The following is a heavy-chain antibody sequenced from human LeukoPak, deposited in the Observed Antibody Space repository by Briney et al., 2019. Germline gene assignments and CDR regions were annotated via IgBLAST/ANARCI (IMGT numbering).Heavy chain of an antibody. CDR2: ISSSSSYI. V-gene: IGHV3-21*01. Sequence: GGSLRLSCAASGFTFSSYGMHWVRQAPGKGLEWVSSISSSSSYIYYADSVKGRFTISRDNAKNSLYLQMNSLRAEDTAVYYCARDLGYCSSTSCPYWHFDLWGRGTLVTVSS. CDR1: GFTFSSYG. CDR3: ARDLGYCSSTSCPYWHFDL. D-gene: IGHD2-2*01. J-gene: IGHJ2*01.